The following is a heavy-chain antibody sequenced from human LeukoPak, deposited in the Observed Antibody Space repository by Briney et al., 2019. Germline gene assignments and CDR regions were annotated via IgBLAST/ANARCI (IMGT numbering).Heavy chain of an antibody. CDR1: GGSISSGSYY. D-gene: IGHD3-16*01. Sequence: PSQTLSLTCTVSGGSISSGSYYWSWIRQPAGKGLEWIGRIYTSGSTNYSPSLKSRATISIDTSKNQFSLRLSSVTAADTAVYYCARHGGVSGTYFPPHHYGMDVWGQGTTVTVSS. J-gene: IGHJ6*02. CDR2: IYTSGST. V-gene: IGHV4-61*02. CDR3: ARHGGVSGTYFPPHHYGMDV.